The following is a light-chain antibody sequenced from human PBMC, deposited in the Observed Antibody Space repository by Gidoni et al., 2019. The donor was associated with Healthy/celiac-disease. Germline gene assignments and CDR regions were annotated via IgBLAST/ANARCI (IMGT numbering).Light chain of an antibody. CDR3: QQRSNWPPFT. CDR1: QSVSNY. CDR2: DAS. J-gene: IGKJ3*01. V-gene: IGKV3-11*01. Sequence: EIVLTQSPATLSLSPGEGATLSCRASQSVSNYLAWYQQQPGQAPRLLIYDASNRATGIPARFSGSGSGTDFTLTISSLEPEDFAVYYCQQRSNWPPFTFGPGTKVDIK.